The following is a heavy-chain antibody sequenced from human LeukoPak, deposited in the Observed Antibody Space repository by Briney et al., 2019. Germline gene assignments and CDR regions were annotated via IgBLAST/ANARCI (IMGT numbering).Heavy chain of an antibody. J-gene: IGHJ4*02. CDR2: FNSDKGNT. Sequence: GASVKVSCKASGYIFTNYAIHWVRQAPGQRLEWMGWFNSDKGNTEYSQKFQGRVIITRDTSASTAYMELRRLRPEDTAVFFCARGGPNSSGWTLDYWGQGTLVTVSS. CDR1: GYIFTNYA. V-gene: IGHV1-3*01. D-gene: IGHD6-19*01. CDR3: ARGGPNSSGWTLDY.